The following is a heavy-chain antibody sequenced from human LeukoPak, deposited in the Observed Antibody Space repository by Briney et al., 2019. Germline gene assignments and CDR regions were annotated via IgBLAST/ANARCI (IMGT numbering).Heavy chain of an antibody. CDR1: VYSFSTYA. J-gene: IGHJ6*03. V-gene: IGHV7-4-1*02. CDR2: INTYTGNP. CDR3: ARKHFHFYHIDV. Sequence: ASVKVSCKASVYSFSTYAIHWVRQAAGQAREWMGWINTYTGNPTYDHGFTGRFVFSLDTSVSTAYLQINSVKAEDTAVYDCARKHFHFYHIDVWGKGTTVTVSS.